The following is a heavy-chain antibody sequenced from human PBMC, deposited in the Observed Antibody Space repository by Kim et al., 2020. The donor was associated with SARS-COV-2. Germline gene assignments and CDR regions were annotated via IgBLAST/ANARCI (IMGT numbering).Heavy chain of an antibody. CDR2: IIPILNTA. D-gene: IGHD2-2*01. CDR3: ASRSDCSSTSCYYDWFDP. Sequence: SVKVSCKPSGGTFRRYAISWVRQAPGQGLEWMGGIIPILNTADYAQKFQGRVTITADESTSTAYMELSSLRSEDTAVYYCASRSDCSSTSCYYDWFDPW. CDR1: GGTFRRYA. V-gene: IGHV1-69*13. J-gene: IGHJ5*02.